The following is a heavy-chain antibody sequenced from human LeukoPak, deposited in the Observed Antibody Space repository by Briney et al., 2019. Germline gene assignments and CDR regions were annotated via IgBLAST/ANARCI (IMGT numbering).Heavy chain of an antibody. CDR2: IIPIFGTA. J-gene: IGHJ4*02. CDR1: GGTFSSYA. Sequence: ASLKVSCKASGGTFSSYAISWVRQAPGQGLEWMGGIIPIFGTANYAQKFQGRVTTTADESTSTAYMELSSLRSEDTAVYYCARCEYSYGCYFDYWGQGTLVTVSS. D-gene: IGHD5-18*01. CDR3: ARCEYSYGCYFDY. V-gene: IGHV1-69*13.